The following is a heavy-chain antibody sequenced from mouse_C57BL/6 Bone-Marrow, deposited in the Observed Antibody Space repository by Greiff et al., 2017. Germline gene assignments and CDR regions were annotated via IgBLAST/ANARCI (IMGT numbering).Heavy chain of an antibody. CDR1: GYTFTSYW. V-gene: IGHV1-69*01. D-gene: IGHD3-1*01. J-gene: IGHJ4*01. CDR2: IDPSDSYT. CDR3: ARRGLRAMDY. Sequence: QVQLQQPGAELVMPGASVKLSCKASGYTFTSYWMHWVKQRPGHGLEWIGEIDPSDSYTNYNQKFKGKSTLTVAKSSSTAYMQLSSLTSEDSAVYCCARRGLRAMDYWGQGTTVTVSS.